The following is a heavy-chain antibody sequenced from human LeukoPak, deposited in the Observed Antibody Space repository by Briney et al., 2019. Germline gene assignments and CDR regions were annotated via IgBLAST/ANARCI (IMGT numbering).Heavy chain of an antibody. V-gene: IGHV4-59*08. CDR1: GGSVSSYY. J-gene: IGHJ4*02. D-gene: IGHD6-6*01. Sequence: SETLSLTCSVSGGSVSSYYWSWIRQPPGKGLEWIGYVYYTGSTNYNPSLKSRVTMFEDKSKNQFSLRLSSVTVADTAVYYCARHFAYSSSSYFDYWGQGSLVTVSS. CDR2: VYYTGST. CDR3: ARHFAYSSSSYFDY.